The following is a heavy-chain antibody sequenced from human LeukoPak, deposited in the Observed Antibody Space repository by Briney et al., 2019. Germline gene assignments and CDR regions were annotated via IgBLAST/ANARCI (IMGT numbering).Heavy chain of an antibody. CDR2: IYSGGST. D-gene: IGHD1-14*01. CDR3: ARDITP. J-gene: IGHJ5*02. Sequence: PGGSLRLSCAASGFTFSSYAMSWVRQAPGKGLEWVSVIYSGGSTYYADSVKGRFTISRDNSKNTLYLQMNSLRAEDTAVYYCARDITPWGQGTLVTVSS. V-gene: IGHV3-53*01. CDR1: GFTFSSYA.